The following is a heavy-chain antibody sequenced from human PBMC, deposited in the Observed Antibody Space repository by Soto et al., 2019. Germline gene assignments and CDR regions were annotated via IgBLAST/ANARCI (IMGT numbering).Heavy chain of an antibody. J-gene: IGHJ4*02. Sequence: SETLSLTCTVSGGSISSGDYYWSWVRQPPGKGLEWIGYIYYSGSTYYNPSLKSRVTISVDTSKNQFSLKLSSVTAADTAVYYCASVRITGTCFDYWGQGTLVTVSS. V-gene: IGHV4-30-4*01. CDR3: ASVRITGTCFDY. CDR2: IYYSGST. D-gene: IGHD1-7*01. CDR1: GGSISSGDYY.